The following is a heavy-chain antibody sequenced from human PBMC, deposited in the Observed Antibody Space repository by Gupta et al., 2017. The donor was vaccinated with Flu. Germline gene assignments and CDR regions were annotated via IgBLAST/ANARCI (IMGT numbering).Heavy chain of an antibody. CDR2: IMPIFGAT. J-gene: IGHJ4*02. CDR3: ARRGGRYCSGGSCYWGFDY. V-gene: IGHV1-69*01. D-gene: IGHD2-15*01. CDR1: NRNA. Sequence: NRNAISWVRQAPGQGLEWMGGIMPIFGATNYPQKFQGRVTITVDESTSTAYMELSSLRSEDTAVYYCARRGGRYCSGGSCYWGFDYWGQGTLVTVSS.